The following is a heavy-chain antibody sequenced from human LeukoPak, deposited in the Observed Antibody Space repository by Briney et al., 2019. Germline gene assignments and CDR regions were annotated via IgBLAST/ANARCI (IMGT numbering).Heavy chain of an antibody. V-gene: IGHV4-34*01. J-gene: IGHJ4*02. CDR1: GGSFSGYY. Sequence: PSGTLSLTCAVYGGSFSGYYWSWIRQPPGKGLEWIGEINHSGSTNYNPSLKSRVTISVDTSKNQFSLKLSSVTAADTAVYYCARGGNPPAVWGQGTLVTVSS. CDR3: ARGGNPPAV. D-gene: IGHD1-14*01. CDR2: INHSGST.